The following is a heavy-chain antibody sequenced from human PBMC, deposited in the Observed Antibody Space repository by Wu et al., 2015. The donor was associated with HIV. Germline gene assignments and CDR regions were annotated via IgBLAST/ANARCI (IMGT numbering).Heavy chain of an antibody. CDR3: ARPWQLRNGWPFFDY. CDR1: GGTFSSYG. J-gene: IGHJ4*02. Sequence: QVQLVQSGAEVKKPGSSVKVSCKASGGTFSSYGFTWVRQAPGQGLEWMGGIIPSFGTPNYAQKFQGRVTITTDESTATVYMELSSLRSEDTAVYYCARPWQLRNGWPFFDYWGQGTLVTVSS. CDR2: IIPSFGTP. V-gene: IGHV1-69*05. D-gene: IGHD4-23*01.